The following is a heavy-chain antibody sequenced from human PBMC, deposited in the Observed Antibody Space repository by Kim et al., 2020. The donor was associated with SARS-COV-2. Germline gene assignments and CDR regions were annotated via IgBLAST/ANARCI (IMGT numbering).Heavy chain of an antibody. J-gene: IGHJ4*02. Sequence: ESGKGRFTISRDNSKNTLYLQMNSRRAEDTAVYYCARTSLYSSSWYYFDYWGQGTLVTVSS. V-gene: IGHV3-30*01. D-gene: IGHD6-13*01. CDR3: ARTSLYSSSWYYFDY.